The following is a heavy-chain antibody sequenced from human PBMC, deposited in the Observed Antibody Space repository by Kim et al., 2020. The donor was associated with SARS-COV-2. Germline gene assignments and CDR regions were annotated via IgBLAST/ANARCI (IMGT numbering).Heavy chain of an antibody. D-gene: IGHD3-16*01. Sequence: STSNADTVEGRVTTSRDNAKNQRYLQMSGLGAEDTAVYYCARGGSGSLDYWGQGTLVTVSS. CDR3: ARGGSGSLDY. J-gene: IGHJ4*02. V-gene: IGHV3-74*01. CDR2: ST.